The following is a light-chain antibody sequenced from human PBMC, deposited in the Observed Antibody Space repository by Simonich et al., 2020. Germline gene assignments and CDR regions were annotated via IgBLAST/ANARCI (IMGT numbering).Light chain of an antibody. CDR2: DVS. CDR3: SSYTSSSTWV. J-gene: IGLJ3*02. CDR1: SSDVGGYNY. V-gene: IGLV2-14*01. Sequence: QSALTQPASVSGSPGQSITISCTGTSSDVGGYNYVSWYQQHPGKAPKLRIYDVSKGPSGVSNRFSGSKSGNTASLNIAGLQAEDEADYYCSSYTSSSTWVFGGGTKLTVL.